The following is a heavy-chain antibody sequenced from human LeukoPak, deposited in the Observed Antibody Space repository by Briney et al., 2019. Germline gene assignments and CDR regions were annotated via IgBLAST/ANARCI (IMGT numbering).Heavy chain of an antibody. CDR3: ARGDIYWDY. D-gene: IGHD2-15*01. Sequence: GASVKVSCKAFGYTFTAYYVHWVRQAPGQGLEWMGWIHPNSGGTKYAQNFQGGVTMTRDTSISTAYMELSSLRSDDTAVYYCARGDIYWDYWGQGTQVTVSS. J-gene: IGHJ4*02. CDR2: IHPNSGGT. CDR1: GYTFTAYY. V-gene: IGHV1-2*02.